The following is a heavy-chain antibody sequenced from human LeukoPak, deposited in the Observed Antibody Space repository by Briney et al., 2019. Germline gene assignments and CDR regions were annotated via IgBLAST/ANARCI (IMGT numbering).Heavy chain of an antibody. V-gene: IGHV4-34*01. CDR1: GGTFSGYY. CDR3: ARASYYDFWSGYGFPDY. D-gene: IGHD3-3*01. Sequence: PSETLSLTCAVYGGTFSGYYWSWIRQPPGKGLEWIGEINHSGSTNYNPSLKSRVTISVDTSKNQFSLKLSSVTAADTAVYYCARASYYDFWSGYGFPDYWGQGTLVTVSS. J-gene: IGHJ4*02. CDR2: INHSGST.